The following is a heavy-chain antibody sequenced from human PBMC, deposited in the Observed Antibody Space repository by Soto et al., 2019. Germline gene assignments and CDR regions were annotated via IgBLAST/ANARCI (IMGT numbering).Heavy chain of an antibody. J-gene: IGHJ4*02. CDR3: VNDYCSSTSCYSAPGY. CDR1: GFTFSSYW. D-gene: IGHD2-2*01. V-gene: IGHV3-74*01. Sequence: PGGSLRLSCAASGFTFSSYWMHWVRQAPGKGLVWVSRINSDWSSTSYADSVKGRFTISRDNAMNTLYLQMNSLRAEDTVLYFFVNDYCSSTSCYSAPGYWGQGTLVTVSS. CDR2: INSDWSST.